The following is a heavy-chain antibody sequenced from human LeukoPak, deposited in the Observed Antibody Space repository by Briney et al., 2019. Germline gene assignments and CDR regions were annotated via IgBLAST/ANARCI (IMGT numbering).Heavy chain of an antibody. D-gene: IGHD3-3*01. Sequence: SQTLSLTCTVSGGSISSGDYYWSWIRQPPGKGLEWIGYIYYSGSTYYNPSLKSRVTISVDTSKNQFSLKLSSVTAADTAVYYCAREPRGRYYDFWSGYYDDAFDIWGQGTMVTVSS. J-gene: IGHJ3*02. V-gene: IGHV4-30-4*08. CDR2: IYYSGST. CDR1: GGSISSGDYY. CDR3: AREPRGRYYDFWSGYYDDAFDI.